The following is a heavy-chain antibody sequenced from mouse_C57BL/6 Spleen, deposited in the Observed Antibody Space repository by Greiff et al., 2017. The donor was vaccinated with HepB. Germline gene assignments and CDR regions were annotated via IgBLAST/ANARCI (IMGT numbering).Heavy chain of an antibody. CDR2: IYPGSGNT. Sequence: QVQLQQSGAELVRPGASVKLSCKASGYTFTDYYINWVKQRPGQGLEWIARIYPGSGNTYYNEKFKGKATLTAEKSSSTAYMQLSSLTSEDSAVYFCARRGRAYAYAMDYWGQGTSVTVSS. V-gene: IGHV1-76*01. CDR1: GYTFTDYY. D-gene: IGHD1-1*01. CDR3: ARRGRAYAYAMDY. J-gene: IGHJ4*01.